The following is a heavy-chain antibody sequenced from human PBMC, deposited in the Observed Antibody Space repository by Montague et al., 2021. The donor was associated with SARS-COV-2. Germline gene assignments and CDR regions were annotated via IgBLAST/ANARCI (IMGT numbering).Heavy chain of an antibody. CDR2: IYYSGST. Sequence: TLSLTCTVSGGSISSGRYYWSWIRQHPGKGLEWIGYIYYSGSTYYNPSLKIRVTISVDTSKNQFSLKLSSVTAADTAVYYCARGGYYDSSGYSLLYYYYGMDVWGQGTTVTVSS. J-gene: IGHJ6*02. CDR1: GGSISSGRYY. V-gene: IGHV4-31*03. D-gene: IGHD3-22*01. CDR3: ARGGYYDSSGYSLLYYYYGMDV.